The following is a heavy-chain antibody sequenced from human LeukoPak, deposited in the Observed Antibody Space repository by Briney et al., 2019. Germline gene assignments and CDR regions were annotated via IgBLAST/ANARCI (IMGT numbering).Heavy chain of an antibody. CDR3: ARAGVVDFWRGYISYYYGMDV. CDR1: GGTFSSYA. J-gene: IGHJ6*02. CDR2: IIPIFGTA. D-gene: IGHD3-3*01. Sequence: SVKVSCKASGGTFSSYAISWVRQAPGQGLEWMGGIIPIFGTANYAQKFQGRVTITADESTSTAYMELSSLRSEDTAVYYCARAGVVDFWRGYISYYYGMDVWGQGTTVTVSS. V-gene: IGHV1-69*13.